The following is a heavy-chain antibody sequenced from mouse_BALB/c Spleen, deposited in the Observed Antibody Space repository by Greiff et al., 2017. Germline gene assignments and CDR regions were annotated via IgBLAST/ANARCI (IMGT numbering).Heavy chain of an antibody. V-gene: IGHV3-6*02. CDR3: AREDYGYAHYYAMDY. J-gene: IGHJ4*01. CDR1: GYSITSGYY. CDR2: ISYDGSN. Sequence: VQLKESGPGLVKPSQSLSLTCSVTGYSITSGYYWNWIRQFPGNKLEWMGYISYDGSNNYNPSLKNRISITRDTSKNQFFLKLNSVTTEDTATYYCAREDYGYAHYYAMDYWGQGTSVTVSS. D-gene: IGHD2-2*01.